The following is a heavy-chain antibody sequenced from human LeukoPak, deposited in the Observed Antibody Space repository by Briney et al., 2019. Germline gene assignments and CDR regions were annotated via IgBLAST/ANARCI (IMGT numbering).Heavy chain of an antibody. D-gene: IGHD3-22*01. J-gene: IGHJ3*02. CDR1: GYSFTSYW. CDR2: IYPGDSDT. V-gene: IGHV5-51*01. Sequence: GESLQISCKGSGYSFTSYWIGWVRQLPGKGLEWMGIIYPGDSDTRYSPSFQGQVTISADKSISTAYLQWSSLKASDTAMYYCARSQGYYYDSSDAFDIWGQGTMVTVSS. CDR3: ARSQGYYYDSSDAFDI.